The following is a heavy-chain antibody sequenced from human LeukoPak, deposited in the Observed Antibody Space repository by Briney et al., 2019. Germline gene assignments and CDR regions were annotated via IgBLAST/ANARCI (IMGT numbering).Heavy chain of an antibody. CDR1: GFTFSSYA. J-gene: IGHJ4*02. CDR2: ISGSGGST. V-gene: IGHV3-23*01. Sequence: GGSLRLSCAASGFTFSSYAMSWVRQAPGKGLEWVSAISGSGGSTYYADSVKGRFTISRDNSKNTLYLQMNSLGAEDTAVYYCAKVRRLYGDFTFDYWGQGTLVTVSS. CDR3: AKVRRLYGDFTFDY. D-gene: IGHD4-17*01.